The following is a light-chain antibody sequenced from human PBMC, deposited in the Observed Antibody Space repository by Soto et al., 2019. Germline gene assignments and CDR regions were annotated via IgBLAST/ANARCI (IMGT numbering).Light chain of an antibody. Sequence: QSVLTQPASVSGSPGQSIAISCTGTSSDVGAYIYVSWYQHHPGKAPKLILYDVSARPSGVSDRFSGSKSGNTDSLTISGLQPEDEADYYCSSYTSSSTEVFGTGTKVTVL. CDR1: SSDVGAYIY. CDR3: SSYTSSSTEV. J-gene: IGLJ1*01. V-gene: IGLV2-14*03. CDR2: DVS.